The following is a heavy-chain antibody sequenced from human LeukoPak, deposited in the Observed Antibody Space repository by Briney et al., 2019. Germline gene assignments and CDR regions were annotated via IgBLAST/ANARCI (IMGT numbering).Heavy chain of an antibody. J-gene: IGHJ4*02. CDR3: SRIIVGATGVDY. CDR2: INTDGTMT. D-gene: IGHD1-26*01. Sequence: GSLRLSCVASGFPFSNYWMHWVRQAPGKGLVWVSRINTDGTMTHYADSVKGRFTISRDNAKNTLYLQMNSLRAEDTAVYYCSRIIVGATGVDYWGQGTLVTVSS. CDR1: GFPFSNYW. V-gene: IGHV3-74*01.